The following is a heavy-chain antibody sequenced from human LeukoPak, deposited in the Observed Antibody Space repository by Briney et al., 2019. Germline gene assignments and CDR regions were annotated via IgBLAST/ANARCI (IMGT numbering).Heavy chain of an antibody. J-gene: IGHJ5*02. CDR1: GFTFDDYA. CDR2: ISWNSGSI. CDR3: AKGSMVRGVIGGDWFDP. V-gene: IGHV3-9*01. Sequence: GRSLRLSCAASGFTFDDYAMPWVRQAPGKGLEWVSGISWNSGSIGYADSVKGRFTISRDNAKNSLYLQMNSLRAEDTALYYCAKGSMVRGVIGGDWFDPWGQGTLVTVSS. D-gene: IGHD3-10*01.